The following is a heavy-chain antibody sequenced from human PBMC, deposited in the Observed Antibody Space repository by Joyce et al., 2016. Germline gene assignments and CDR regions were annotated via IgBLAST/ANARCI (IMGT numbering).Heavy chain of an antibody. V-gene: IGHV3-30*19. D-gene: IGHD3-22*01. J-gene: IGHJ4*02. CDR2: KLHEGRYS. Sequence: QMQLVESGGGVVQPGRSLRLTCATSGFTFSGYDMHWLRQAPGQGLEWVAVKLHEGRYSVYASSVKGRFTISRDNSEKTLYLQMDNLRTEDTAVYYCAESRYYQSSGFYGGVHYWGQGTLVTVSS. CDR3: AESRYYQSSGFYGGVHY. CDR1: GFTFSGYD.